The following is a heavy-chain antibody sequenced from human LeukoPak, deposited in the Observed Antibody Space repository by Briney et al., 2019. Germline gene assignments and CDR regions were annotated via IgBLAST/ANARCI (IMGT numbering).Heavy chain of an antibody. Sequence: GGSLRLSCAASGFTVSSNYMTWVRQAPGKGLEWVSSISSSSSYIYYADSVKGRFTISRDNAKNSLYLQMNSLRAEDTAVYYCARDRWHSSGWYTGEFDYWGQGTLVTVSS. CDR1: GFTVSSNY. J-gene: IGHJ4*02. CDR3: ARDRWHSSGWYTGEFDY. D-gene: IGHD6-19*01. V-gene: IGHV3-21*01. CDR2: ISSSSSYI.